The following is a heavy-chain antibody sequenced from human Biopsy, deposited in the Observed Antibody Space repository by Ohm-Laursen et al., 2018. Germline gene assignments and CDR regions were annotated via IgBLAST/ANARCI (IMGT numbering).Heavy chain of an antibody. V-gene: IGHV4-34*01. Sequence: LQTLSLTCAVSGGSISGYYWSWIRQPPGKGLEWIGEINHRGYTDYNASLKGRVSISVDTSKNQLSLNLTSVTAADTAVFYCARSGQWARYYFDYWGHGTLVTVSP. CDR2: INHRGYT. CDR1: GGSISGYY. CDR3: ARSGQWARYYFDY. J-gene: IGHJ4*01. D-gene: IGHD6-19*01.